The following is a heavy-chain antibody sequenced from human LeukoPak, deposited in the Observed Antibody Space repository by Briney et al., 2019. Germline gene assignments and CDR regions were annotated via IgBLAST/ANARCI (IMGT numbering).Heavy chain of an antibody. CDR1: GGSITNFY. V-gene: IGHV4-59*01. CDR2: IYYSGST. Sequence: PSETLSLTCTGSGGSITNFYWSWIRQPPGGGLEYIGYIYYSGSTNYNPSLKSRVTISVDTSKNQFSLKLNSVSAADTAVYFCARLSRLTLIRGVTGYHSLDVWGKGTKVTVSS. D-gene: IGHD3-10*01. CDR3: ARLSRLTLIRGVTGYHSLDV. J-gene: IGHJ6*04.